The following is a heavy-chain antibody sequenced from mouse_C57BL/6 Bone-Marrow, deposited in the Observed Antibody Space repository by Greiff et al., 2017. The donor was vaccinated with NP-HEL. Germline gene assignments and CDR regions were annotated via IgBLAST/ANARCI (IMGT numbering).Heavy chain of an antibody. D-gene: IGHD2-3*01. V-gene: IGHV1-55*01. CDR3: ARGDGYWVAMDY. CDR1: GYTFTSYW. J-gene: IGHJ4*01. Sequence: QVQLQQPGAELVKPGASLKMSCKASGYTFTSYWITWVKQRPGQGLEWIGDIYPGSGSTNYNEKFKSKATLTVDTSSSTAYMQLSSLTSEDSAVYYCARGDGYWVAMDYWGQGTSVTVSS. CDR2: IYPGSGST.